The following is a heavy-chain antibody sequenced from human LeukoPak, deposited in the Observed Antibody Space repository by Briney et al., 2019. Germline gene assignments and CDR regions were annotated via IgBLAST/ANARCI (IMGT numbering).Heavy chain of an antibody. D-gene: IGHD7-27*01. Sequence: SETLSLTCAVSGYSISSGYYWGWIRQPPGKGLEWIGSIYHSGSTYYNPSLKSRVTISVDTSKNQCSLKLSSVTAADTAVYYCARHVLGISDAFDIWGQGTMVTVSS. CDR2: IYHSGST. V-gene: IGHV4-38-2*01. J-gene: IGHJ3*02. CDR3: ARHVLGISDAFDI. CDR1: GYSISSGYY.